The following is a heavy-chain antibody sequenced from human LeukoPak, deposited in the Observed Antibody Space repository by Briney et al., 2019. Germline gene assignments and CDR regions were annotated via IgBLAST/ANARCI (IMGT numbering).Heavy chain of an antibody. D-gene: IGHD1-26*01. J-gene: IGHJ3*02. CDR1: GFTFSGSA. CDR2: IRSKAHSYAT. CDR3: TRRQWELPMTDALDI. V-gene: IGHV3-73*01. Sequence: PGGSLRLSCAASGFTFSGSAMHWVRQASGKGLEWVGRIRSKAHSYATVYAASVKGRFTISRDDSKNTAYLQMNSLKTEDTAVYYCTRRQWELPMTDALDIWGQGTMVTVPS.